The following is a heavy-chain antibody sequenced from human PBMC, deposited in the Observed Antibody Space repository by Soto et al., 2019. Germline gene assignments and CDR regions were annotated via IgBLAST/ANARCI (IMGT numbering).Heavy chain of an antibody. Sequence: SETLSLTCTVSVGSISSYYWSWIRQPPGKGLEWIGYTHYSGTTHYNPSLKSRVTTSVDTSKNQFSLRLSSVTAADTAIYYCAGSYGNAWYTYWGQGTLVTVSS. J-gene: IGHJ4*01. CDR1: VGSISSYY. CDR2: THYSGTT. D-gene: IGHD6-13*01. V-gene: IGHV4-59*01. CDR3: AGSYGNAWYTY.